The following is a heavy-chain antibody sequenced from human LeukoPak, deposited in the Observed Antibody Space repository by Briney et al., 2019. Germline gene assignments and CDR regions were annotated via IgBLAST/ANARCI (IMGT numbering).Heavy chain of an antibody. CDR3: AREYYRCLDY. J-gene: IGHJ4*02. V-gene: IGHV3-11*04. CDR2: TSSGGDIM. D-gene: IGHD3-16*01. CDR1: GLRFSDYY. Sequence: GGSLRLSCAASGLRFSDYYVSWIRQAPGKGLQWVSYTSSGGDIMHYADSVKGRFTSSRDNAKNSLYLQMNSLRAEDTGVYYCAREYYRCLDYWGQGTLVTVSS.